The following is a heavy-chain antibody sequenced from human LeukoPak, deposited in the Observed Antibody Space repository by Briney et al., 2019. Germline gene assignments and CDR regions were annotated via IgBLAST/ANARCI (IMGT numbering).Heavy chain of an antibody. CDR2: IYYSGST. Sequence: SETLSLTCTVSGGSISSGGYYWSWIRQHPGKGLEWIGYIYYSGSTYYNPSLKSRVTISVDTSKNQFSLKLSSVTAADTAVYYCANYGSGSYRFDTWGQGTLVTVSS. J-gene: IGHJ5*02. V-gene: IGHV4-31*03. D-gene: IGHD3-10*01. CDR1: GGSISSGGYY. CDR3: ANYGSGSYRFDT.